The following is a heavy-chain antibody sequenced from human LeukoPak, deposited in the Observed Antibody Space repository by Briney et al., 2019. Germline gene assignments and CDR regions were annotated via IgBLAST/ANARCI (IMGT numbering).Heavy chain of an antibody. V-gene: IGHV3-21*01. Sequence: GESLRLSCAASGFTFTSYSMNWVRQAPGKGLEWVSSITSYSDYIYHADSVQGRFIISRDNAKNSLYLQMNNLRAEDTAVYYCARSGPWVWGGLIDNWGQGTLLTVSS. D-gene: IGHD3-10*01. CDR2: ITSYSDYI. CDR3: ARSGPWVWGGLIDN. J-gene: IGHJ4*02. CDR1: GFTFTSYS.